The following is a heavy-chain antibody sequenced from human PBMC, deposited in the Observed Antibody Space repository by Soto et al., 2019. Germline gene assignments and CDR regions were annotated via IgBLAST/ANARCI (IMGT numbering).Heavy chain of an antibody. Sequence: GGSLRLSCAASGFTFSSYAMSWVRQAPGKGLEWVSAISGSGGSTYYADSVKGRFTISRDNSKNTLYLQMNSLRAEDTAVYYCGYCSSTSCYRGAFDIWGQGTMVTVSS. V-gene: IGHV3-23*01. CDR2: ISGSGGST. D-gene: IGHD2-2*01. CDR3: GYCSSTSCYRGAFDI. J-gene: IGHJ3*02. CDR1: GFTFSSYA.